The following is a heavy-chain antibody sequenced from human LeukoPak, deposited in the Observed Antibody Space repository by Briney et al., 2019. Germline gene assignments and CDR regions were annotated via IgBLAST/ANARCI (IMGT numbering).Heavy chain of an antibody. CDR2: ISYDGSNK. Sequence: GRSLRLSCAASGFTFSSYGMHWVRQAPGKGLEWVAVISYDGSNKYYADSVKGRFTISRDNSKNTVYLEMNSLRAEDTALYYCAKVGVRINSGDYWGQGTLVTVSS. V-gene: IGHV3-30*18. D-gene: IGHD3-10*01. CDR3: AKVGVRINSGDY. CDR1: GFTFSSYG. J-gene: IGHJ4*02.